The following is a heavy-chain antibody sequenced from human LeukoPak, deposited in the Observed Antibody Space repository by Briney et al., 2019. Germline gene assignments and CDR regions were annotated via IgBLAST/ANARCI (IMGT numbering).Heavy chain of an antibody. CDR1: GFTFSSYS. CDR2: ISSSSSYI. J-gene: IGHJ4*02. D-gene: IGHD4-11*01. CDR3: AREGSTVSFDY. Sequence: GGSLRLSYAASGFTFSSYSMNWVRQAPGKGLEWVSSISSSSSYIYYADSVKGRFTISRDNAKNSLYLQMNSLRAEDTAVYYCAREGSTVSFDYWGQGTLVTVSS. V-gene: IGHV3-21*01.